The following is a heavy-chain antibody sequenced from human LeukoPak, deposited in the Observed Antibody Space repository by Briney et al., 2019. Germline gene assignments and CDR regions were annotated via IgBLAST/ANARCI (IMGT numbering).Heavy chain of an antibody. CDR2: IHHSGST. CDR3: ARQATAFDY. CDR1: GYSISSGYY. J-gene: IGHJ4*02. Sequence: PSDTLSLTCAVSGYSISSGYYWGWIRQPPGKGLEWIGSIHHSGSTYYNPSLKSRVTISVDTFKNQFSLKLSSVTAADTAVYYCARQATAFDYWGQGTLVTVSS. V-gene: IGHV4-38-2*01.